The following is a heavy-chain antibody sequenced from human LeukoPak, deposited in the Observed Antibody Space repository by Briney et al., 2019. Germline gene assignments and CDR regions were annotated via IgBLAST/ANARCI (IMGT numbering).Heavy chain of an antibody. D-gene: IGHD6-19*01. Sequence: GASVKVSCKASGYTFTGYYMHWVRQAPGQGLEWMGWINPNSGGTNYAQKFQGRVTMTRDTSISTAYMELSRLRSDDTAAYYCARGYSSGWYYFDYWGQGTLVTVSS. CDR3: ARGYSSGWYYFDY. J-gene: IGHJ4*02. CDR1: GYTFTGYY. V-gene: IGHV1-2*02. CDR2: INPNSGGT.